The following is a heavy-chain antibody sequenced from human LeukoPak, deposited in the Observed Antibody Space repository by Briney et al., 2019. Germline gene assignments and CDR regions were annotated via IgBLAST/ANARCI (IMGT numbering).Heavy chain of an antibody. V-gene: IGHV3-7*04. Sequence: GSLRLSCAASGLAFSSFWMNWVRQAPGKGLEWVANINQDGSEKYYVDSVKGRFTISRDNAKNSLYLQMNSLRAEDTAVYYCARDPDYGGNSGLDYWGQGTPVTVSS. CDR1: GLAFSSFW. J-gene: IGHJ4*02. D-gene: IGHD4-23*01. CDR2: INQDGSEK. CDR3: ARDPDYGGNSGLDY.